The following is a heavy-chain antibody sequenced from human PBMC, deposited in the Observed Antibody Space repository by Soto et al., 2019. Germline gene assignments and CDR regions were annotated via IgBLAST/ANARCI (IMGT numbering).Heavy chain of an antibody. CDR3: AKVHGSGSYNNFPDY. D-gene: IGHD3-10*01. J-gene: IGHJ4*02. CDR2: ISGSGSGT. CDR1: GFTFSSYS. Sequence: EVQLLQSGGGLVQPGGSLRLSCAASGFTFSSYSIYWVRQAPGKGLEWVSGISGSGSGTYYADSVKGRFTISRDNSKNTLYLLMSSLRAEDTAVYYCAKVHGSGSYNNFPDYWGQGTLVTVSS. V-gene: IGHV3-23*01.